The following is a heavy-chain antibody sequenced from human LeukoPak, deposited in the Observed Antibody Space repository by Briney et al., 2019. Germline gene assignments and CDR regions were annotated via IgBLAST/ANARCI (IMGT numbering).Heavy chain of an antibody. CDR1: GFTFSNYW. CDR2: IKQDGSEK. Sequence: GGSLRLSCAASGFTFSNYWMSWVRQAPGKGLEWVANIKQDGSEKYFVDSVKGRFAISRDNAKNSLYLQMNSLRAEDTAVYYCARSPGVGTHHPDAFDIWGQGRMVTVSS. D-gene: IGHD3-3*01. V-gene: IGHV3-7*01. CDR3: ARSPGVGTHHPDAFDI. J-gene: IGHJ3*02.